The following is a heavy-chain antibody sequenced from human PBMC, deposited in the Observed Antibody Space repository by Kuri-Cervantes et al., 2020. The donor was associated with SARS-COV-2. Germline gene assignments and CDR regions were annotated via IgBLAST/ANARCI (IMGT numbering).Heavy chain of an antibody. Sequence: GSLRLSCAVYGGSFSGYYWSWIRQPPGKGLEWIGEINHSGSTNYNPSLKSRVTISVDTSKNQFSLKLSSVTAADTAVYYCARGAGYDFGTGYQDRFFDLWGRGNLVTVSS. CDR1: GGSFSGYY. CDR2: INHSGST. V-gene: IGHV4-34*01. CDR3: ARGAGYDFGTGYQDRFFDL. J-gene: IGHJ2*01. D-gene: IGHD3/OR15-3a*01.